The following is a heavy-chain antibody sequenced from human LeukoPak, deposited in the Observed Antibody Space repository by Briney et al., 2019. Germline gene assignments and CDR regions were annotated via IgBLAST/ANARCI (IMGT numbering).Heavy chain of an antibody. CDR1: GFTFSSDA. V-gene: IGHV3-30*18. CDR3: AKDLATKYSLDY. D-gene: IGHD1-26*01. CDR2: ISFDGSKK. Sequence: PGRSLRLSCAASGFTFSSDAMHWVRQAPGKGLEWVAFISFDGSKKYFADSVKGRFTISRGNSKNTLYLQMNSLRAEDTAVYYCAKDLATKYSLDYWGQGTLVTVSS. J-gene: IGHJ4*02.